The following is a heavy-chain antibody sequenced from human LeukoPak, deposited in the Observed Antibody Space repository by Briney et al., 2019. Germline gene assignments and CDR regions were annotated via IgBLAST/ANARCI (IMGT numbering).Heavy chain of an antibody. CDR3: ARGHIVVVTATNYYYYGMDV. Sequence: GASVKLSCKASGGTFSSYAISWVRQAPGQGLEWMGGIIPIFGTANYAQKFQGRVTITADESTSTAYMELSSLRSEDTAVYYCARGHIVVVTATNYYYYGMDVWGQGTTVTVSS. D-gene: IGHD2-21*02. V-gene: IGHV1-69*01. CDR2: IIPIFGTA. J-gene: IGHJ6*02. CDR1: GGTFSSYA.